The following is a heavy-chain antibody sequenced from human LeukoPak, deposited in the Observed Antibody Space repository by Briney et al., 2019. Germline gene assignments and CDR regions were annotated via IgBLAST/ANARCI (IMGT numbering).Heavy chain of an antibody. CDR1: GGSISSYY. Sequence: MASETLSLTCTVSGGSISSYYWSWIRQPPGKGLEWIGYIYYSGSTNYNPSLKSRVTISVDTSKNQFSLKLSSVTAADTAVYYCARHSRFGEVGRTQDYYYYCGMDVWGQGTTVTVSS. CDR2: IYYSGST. V-gene: IGHV4-59*08. J-gene: IGHJ6*02. CDR3: ARHSRFGEVGRTQDYYYYCGMDV. D-gene: IGHD3-10*01.